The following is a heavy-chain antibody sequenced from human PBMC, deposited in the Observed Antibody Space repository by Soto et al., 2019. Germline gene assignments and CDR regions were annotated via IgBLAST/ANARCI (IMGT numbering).Heavy chain of an antibody. CDR1: GFSLSTRGVG. CDR2: IYWDDDK. V-gene: IGHV2-5*02. Sequence: SGPALVNPTQTLTLNFTFSGFSLSTRGVGVGWIRQPPGKALEWLALIYWDDDKRYSPSLKSRLTITKDTSKNQVVLTMTNMDPVDTATYYCAHSFNVFLPARLDYYGSGDAFDIRGQGTMVTVSS. CDR3: AHSFNVFLPARLDYYGSGDAFDI. D-gene: IGHD3-10*01. J-gene: IGHJ3*02.